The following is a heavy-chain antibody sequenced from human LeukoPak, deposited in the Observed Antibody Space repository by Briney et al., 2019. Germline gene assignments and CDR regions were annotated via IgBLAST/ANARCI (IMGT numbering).Heavy chain of an antibody. J-gene: IGHJ4*02. V-gene: IGHV4-34*01. CDR3: ARGRRYCDSSGYPADY. CDR2: INHSGST. Sequence: SETLSLACAVYGGSFSGYYWSWIRQPPGKGLEWIGEINHSGSTNYNPSLKSRVTISVDTSKNQFSLKLSSVTAADTAVYYCARGRRYCDSSGYPADYWGQGTLVTVSS. CDR1: GGSFSGYY. D-gene: IGHD3-22*01.